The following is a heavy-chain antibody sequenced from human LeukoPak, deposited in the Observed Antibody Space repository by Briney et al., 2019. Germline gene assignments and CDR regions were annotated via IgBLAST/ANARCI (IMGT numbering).Heavy chain of an antibody. D-gene: IGHD3-3*01. V-gene: IGHV3-21*01. Sequence: NPGGFLTLSCAVSGFSFSDYFMHWVRQAPGKGPEWVSSISTSGTYIHYADSVKGRFTISRDNAKNSLFLQMDSLRAEDTAMYYCARDFAFSYPWGQGTLVTVSS. CDR3: ARDFAFSYP. CDR1: GFSFSDYF. J-gene: IGHJ5*02. CDR2: ISTSGTYI.